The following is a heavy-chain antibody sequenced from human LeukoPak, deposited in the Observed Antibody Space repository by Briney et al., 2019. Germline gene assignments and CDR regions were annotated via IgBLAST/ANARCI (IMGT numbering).Heavy chain of an antibody. CDR2: IYYSGST. D-gene: IGHD4-23*01. Sequence: SETLSLTCTVSGGSISSGGYYWSWIRQHPGKGLEWIGYIYYSGSTYYNPSLKSRVTISVDTSKNQFSLKLSSVTAADTAVYYCAREKLIHGGNRNYFDYRGQGTLVTVSS. J-gene: IGHJ4*02. CDR1: GGSISSGGYY. CDR3: AREKLIHGGNRNYFDY. V-gene: IGHV4-31*03.